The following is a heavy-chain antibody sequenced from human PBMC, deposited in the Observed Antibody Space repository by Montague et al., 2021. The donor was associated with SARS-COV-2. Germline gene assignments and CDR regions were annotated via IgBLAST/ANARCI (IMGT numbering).Heavy chain of an antibody. D-gene: IGHD4-17*01. Sequence: SETLSLTCTASGGSISTSSYYWGWIRQPPGKGLDWIGCIYYSGSTYYNPSLKSRVTISVDTSKNQFSLKVSSVTAADTAVYYCAMRGGALDAFDIWGQGTVVIVSS. CDR2: IYYSGST. CDR3: AMRGGALDAFDI. CDR1: GGSISTSSYY. V-gene: IGHV4-39*01. J-gene: IGHJ3*02.